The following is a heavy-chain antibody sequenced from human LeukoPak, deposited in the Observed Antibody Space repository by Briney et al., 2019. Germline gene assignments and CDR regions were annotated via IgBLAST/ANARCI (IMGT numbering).Heavy chain of an antibody. CDR3: AKVRGDFGGATYYFDY. J-gene: IGHJ4*02. V-gene: IGHV3-30*04. Sequence: PGGSLRLSCAASGFTFSTYAMHWVRQAPGKGLEWVALILYDGTNKYYADSVKGRFTISRDNSKNTLYLEMNSLRAEDTAVYYCAKVRGDFGGATYYFDYWGQGTLVTVSS. CDR1: GFTFSTYA. D-gene: IGHD1-26*01. CDR2: ILYDGTNK.